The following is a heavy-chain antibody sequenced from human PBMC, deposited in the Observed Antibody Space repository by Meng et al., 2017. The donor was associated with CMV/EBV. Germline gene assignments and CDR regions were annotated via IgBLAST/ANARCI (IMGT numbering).Heavy chain of an antibody. D-gene: IGHD6-6*01. Sequence: GGPLRLSCAASGFTFSNYGMHWVRQAPGKGLEWVAVIWYDGSDKYYADSVKGRFTISRDNSKNTLYLQMNSPRAEDTAVYYCAKDRSSSVSFWFDPWGQGTLVTVSS. CDR2: IWYDGSDK. CDR3: AKDRSSSVSFWFDP. CDR1: GFTFSNYG. J-gene: IGHJ5*02. V-gene: IGHV3-33*06.